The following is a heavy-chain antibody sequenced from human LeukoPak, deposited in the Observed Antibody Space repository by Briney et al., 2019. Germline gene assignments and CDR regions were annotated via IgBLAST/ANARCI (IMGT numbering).Heavy chain of an antibody. CDR2: ISWNSGSI. J-gene: IGHJ4*02. V-gene: IGHV3-9*01. CDR3: AKGRALEVVAAFNY. Sequence: PGRSLRLSCAASGFTFDDYAMHWVRQAPGKGLEWVSGISWNSGSIGYADSVKGRFTISRDNSKNTLSLQMNTLRTDDTAVYYCAKGRALEVVAAFNYWGQGTVVTVSS. D-gene: IGHD2-15*01. CDR1: GFTFDDYA.